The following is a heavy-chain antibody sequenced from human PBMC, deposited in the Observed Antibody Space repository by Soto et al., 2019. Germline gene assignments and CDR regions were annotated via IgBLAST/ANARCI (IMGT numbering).Heavy chain of an antibody. CDR3: AKDQGIAASHGID. D-gene: IGHD6-13*01. CDR2: ISNDGSDK. V-gene: IGHV3-30*18. Sequence: VQLVASGGGVVQPGRSLRLSCAASGFTFNNYGMHWVRQAPGKGLEWVATISNDGSDKYYADSVKGRLTISRDNSKNTVYLQMNSLRAEETAVYYCAKDQGIAASHGIDWGQGTMVTVSS. J-gene: IGHJ3*01. CDR1: GFTFNNYG.